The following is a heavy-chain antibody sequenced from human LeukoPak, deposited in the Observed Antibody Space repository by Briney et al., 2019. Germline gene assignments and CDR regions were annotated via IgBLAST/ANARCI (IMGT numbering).Heavy chain of an antibody. CDR3: AKDRLEGYETSEFDY. Sequence: PGGSLRLSCAASGFTFSSYAMSWVRQAPGKGLEWVSAISGSGGSTYYADSVKGRFTISRDNSKNTLYLQMNSLRAEDTAVYYCAKDRLEGYETSEFDYWGQGTLVTVSS. J-gene: IGHJ4*02. CDR1: GFTFSSYA. D-gene: IGHD5-12*01. V-gene: IGHV3-23*01. CDR2: ISGSGGST.